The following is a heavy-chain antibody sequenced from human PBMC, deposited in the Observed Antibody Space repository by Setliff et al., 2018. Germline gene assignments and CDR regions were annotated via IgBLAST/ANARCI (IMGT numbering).Heavy chain of an antibody. Sequence: ASVKVSCKTSGYSFTGYYMHWVRQAPGQGLEWMGIIHTGGGSASYAQKFQGRVTMTSDTSTSTVYMEVNSVTSDDTAIYYCARGGMAAAGRKGVFEYWGQGTVVTVS. CDR3: ARGGMAAAGRKGVFEY. J-gene: IGHJ4*02. CDR2: IHTGGGSA. V-gene: IGHV1-46*01. D-gene: IGHD6-13*01. CDR1: GYSFTGYY.